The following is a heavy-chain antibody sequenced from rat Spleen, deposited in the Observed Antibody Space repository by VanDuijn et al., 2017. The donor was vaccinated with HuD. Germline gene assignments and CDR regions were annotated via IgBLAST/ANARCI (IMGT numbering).Heavy chain of an antibody. D-gene: IGHD1-12*03. V-gene: IGHV2S61*01. J-gene: IGHJ2*01. CDR1: GFSLISHS. CDR2: IWGNGDT. CDR3: ATQHYYDGYYRDY. Sequence: QVQLKESGPGLVQPSQTLSLICTVSGFSLISHSVHWVRQPPGKGLEWMGVIWGNGDTSYKSALKSRLSISRDTSKSQVFLKMNNLQTEDTAMYFCATQHYYDGYYRDYWGQGVMVTVSS.